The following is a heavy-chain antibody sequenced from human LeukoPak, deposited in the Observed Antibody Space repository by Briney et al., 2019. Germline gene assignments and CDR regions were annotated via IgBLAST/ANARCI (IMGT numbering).Heavy chain of an antibody. D-gene: IGHD2-2*01. CDR3: VRDGEGSTPFDS. Sequence: GGSLRLSCAASGFTFSSYWMHWVRQAPGKGLVWVSRIDFDGSGTPYADSVRGRFTISRGNAKNTLYLQMNSLRAEDTAVYYCVRDGEGSTPFDSWGQGTLVTVSS. V-gene: IGHV3-74*01. J-gene: IGHJ4*02. CDR1: GFTFSSYW. CDR2: IDFDGSGT.